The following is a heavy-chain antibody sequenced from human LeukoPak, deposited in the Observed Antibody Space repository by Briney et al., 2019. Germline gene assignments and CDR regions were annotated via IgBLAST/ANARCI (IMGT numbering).Heavy chain of an antibody. CDR1: GFTFSGSA. CDR3: ARNTRYCSGGSCSVGAFDI. D-gene: IGHD2-15*01. CDR2: IRSKANSYAT. V-gene: IGHV3-73*01. J-gene: IGHJ3*02. Sequence: PGGSLRLSCAASGFTFSGSAMHWVRQASGKGLEWVGRIRSKANSYATAYAASVKGRFTISRDDSKNTAYLQMNSLRAEDTAVYYCARNTRYCSGGSCSVGAFDIWGQGTMVTVSS.